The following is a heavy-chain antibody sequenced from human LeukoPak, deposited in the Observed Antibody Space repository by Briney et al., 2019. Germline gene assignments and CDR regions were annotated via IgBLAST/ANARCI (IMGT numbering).Heavy chain of an antibody. D-gene: IGHD5-12*01. Sequence: PGGSLRLSCAASGFTVSSNYMSWVRQAPGKGLECVSVIYSDGSTYYADSVKGRFIISRDNSKDTMYLQMNSLRAEDTAVYYCARTLGYHPYYFDYWGQGALVTVSA. V-gene: IGHV3-53*01. CDR3: ARTLGYHPYYFDY. CDR2: IYSDGST. CDR1: GFTVSSNY. J-gene: IGHJ4*02.